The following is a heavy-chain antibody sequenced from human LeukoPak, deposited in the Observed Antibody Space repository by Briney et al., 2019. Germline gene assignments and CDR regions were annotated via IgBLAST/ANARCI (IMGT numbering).Heavy chain of an antibody. Sequence: GGSLRLSCAASGFTFSNYAMSWVRQAPVKGLEWVSSVSSTGGTTYYADSVKGRFTISRDNSKNMLYLQMNSLRAEDTAVYYCAKGSNRNYLHYFDYWGQGTLVTVSS. D-gene: IGHD1-7*01. CDR1: GFTFSNYA. CDR3: AKGSNRNYLHYFDY. CDR2: VSSTGGTT. V-gene: IGHV3-23*01. J-gene: IGHJ4*02.